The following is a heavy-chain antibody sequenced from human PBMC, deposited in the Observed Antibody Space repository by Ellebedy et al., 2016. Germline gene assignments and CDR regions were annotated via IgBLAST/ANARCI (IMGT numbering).Heavy chain of an antibody. D-gene: IGHD2-15*01. CDR2: ISGSGGST. Sequence: GGSLRLSCAASGFTFSSYAMSWVRQAPGKGLEWVSAISGSGGSTYYADSVKGRFTISRDNSKNTLYLQMNSLRAEDTAVYYCAKGTRDCSGGSCYSTLIDYYYGMDVWGQGTTVTVSS. V-gene: IGHV3-23*01. CDR3: AKGTRDCSGGSCYSTLIDYYYGMDV. CDR1: GFTFSSYA. J-gene: IGHJ6*02.